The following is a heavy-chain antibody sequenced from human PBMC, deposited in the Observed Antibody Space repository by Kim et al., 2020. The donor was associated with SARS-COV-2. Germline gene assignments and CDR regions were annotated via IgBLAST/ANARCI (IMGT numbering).Heavy chain of an antibody. CDR3: AALSNLFTSDWTDFFDY. V-gene: IGHV1-46*02. Sequence: ASVKVSCKTSEYSFNDFYIHWVRQAPGQRLEWMGIILPRSGVTRFAQGFKGRLTMTSDTSTGTLYMELSSLRFEDTAVYYCAALSNLFTSDWTDFFDYWGQGTLVTVSS. CDR2: ILPRSGVT. CDR1: EYSFNDFY. D-gene: IGHD6-19*01. J-gene: IGHJ4*02.